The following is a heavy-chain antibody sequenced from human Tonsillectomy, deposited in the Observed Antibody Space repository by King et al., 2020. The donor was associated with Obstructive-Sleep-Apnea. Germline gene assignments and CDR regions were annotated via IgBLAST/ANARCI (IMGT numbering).Heavy chain of an antibody. Sequence: VQLVESGGGLVQPGGALRLSCAASGFTFSSYWMSWVRQAPGKGLEWVANIKQDGSEKYYLDSVKGRFTISRDNAKNSLYLQMNSLRAEDTAVYYCAREGDGLWFGTPDGHWGQGTLVTVSS. J-gene: IGHJ4*02. CDR3: AREGDGLWFGTPDGH. D-gene: IGHD3-10*01. CDR2: IKQDGSEK. V-gene: IGHV3-7*01. CDR1: GFTFSSYW.